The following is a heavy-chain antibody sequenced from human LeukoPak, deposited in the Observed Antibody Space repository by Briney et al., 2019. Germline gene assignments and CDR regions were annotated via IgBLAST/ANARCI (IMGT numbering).Heavy chain of an antibody. J-gene: IGHJ4*02. CDR3: ARVSGYDWESFYDY. V-gene: IGHV4-59*01. CDR2: IYYSGST. CDR1: GDSISSYY. Sequence: SETLSLTCTVSGDSISSYYWNWIRQPPGKGLEWIGYIYYSGSTNYNPSLKSRVTISVDTSKNQFSLKLRSVTAADTAVYYCARVSGYDWESFYDYWGQGTLVTVSS. D-gene: IGHD5-12*01.